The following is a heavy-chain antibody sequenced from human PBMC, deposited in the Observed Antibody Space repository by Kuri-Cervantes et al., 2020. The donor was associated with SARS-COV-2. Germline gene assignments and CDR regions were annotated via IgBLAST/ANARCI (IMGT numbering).Heavy chain of an antibody. V-gene: IGHV5-51*01. CDR2: IYPGDSDT. J-gene: IGHJ6*02. D-gene: IGHD2-15*01. Sequence: QVSCKGSGYSFTSYWIGWVRQMPGKGLEWMGIIYPGDSDTRYSPSFQGQVTISADKSISTAYLQWSSLKASDTAMYYCARSAAPPALYYGMDVWGQGTTVTVSS. CDR1: GYSFTSYW. CDR3: ARSAAPPALYYGMDV.